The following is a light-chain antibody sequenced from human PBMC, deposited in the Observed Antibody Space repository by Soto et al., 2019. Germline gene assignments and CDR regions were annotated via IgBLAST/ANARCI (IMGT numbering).Light chain of an antibody. CDR3: QQYYNPPRT. Sequence: DIVMTQSPDSLAVSLGERATINCKSSQSVLYSSNNKNYLAWYQQKPGQPPKLLIYWASTRESGFPDRFSGSGSGTDFTLTISSLQAEDVAVYYCQQYYNPPRTFGPGTKVDIK. V-gene: IGKV4-1*01. CDR1: QSVLYSSNNKNY. CDR2: WAS. J-gene: IGKJ3*01.